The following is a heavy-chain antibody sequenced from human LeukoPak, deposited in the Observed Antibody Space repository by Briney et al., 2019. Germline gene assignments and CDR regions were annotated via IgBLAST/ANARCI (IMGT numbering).Heavy chain of an antibody. CDR3: AKDLEAYYYADIDY. J-gene: IGHJ4*02. Sequence: GGSLRLSCAASGFTFSSYAMSWVRQPPGKGLEWVSTISTSGGSTYYADSVKGRFTISRDNSKNMLYLQMNSLRAEDTALYYCAKDLEAYYYADIDYWGQGTLVIVSS. CDR1: GFTFSSYA. D-gene: IGHD3-10*01. CDR2: ISTSGGST. V-gene: IGHV3-23*01.